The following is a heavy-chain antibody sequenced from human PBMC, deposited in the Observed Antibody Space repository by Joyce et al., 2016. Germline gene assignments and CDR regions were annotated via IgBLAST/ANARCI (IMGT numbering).Heavy chain of an antibody. Sequence: QVQLVQSGVEVKKPGASVKVSCKASCYKFTSYGISWVRQAPGQGLQWMGWISAFNGDTNYIQKFQGRVTMTTDTSTDTAYMELRSLKSDDTAMYYCARRRADVEYPDGIMNDGYYYYYIDVWGKGTAVTVS. V-gene: IGHV1-18*01. J-gene: IGHJ6*03. D-gene: IGHD3-16*01. CDR1: CYKFTSYG. CDR2: ISAFNGDT. CDR3: ARRRADVEYPDGIMNDGYYYYYIDV.